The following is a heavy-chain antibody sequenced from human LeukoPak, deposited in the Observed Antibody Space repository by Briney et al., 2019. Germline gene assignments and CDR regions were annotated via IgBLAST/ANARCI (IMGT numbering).Heavy chain of an antibody. CDR2: IYYSGST. CDR3: ARLPYCSSTSCYILDWFDP. Sequence: SETLSLTCIVSGGSISSNYWSWIRQPPGKGLVWIGHIYYSGSTNYNPSLKSRVTISVDTSKNQFSLKLSSVTAADTAVYYCARLPYCSSTSCYILDWFDPWGQGTLVTVSS. V-gene: IGHV4-59*08. D-gene: IGHD2-2*01. CDR1: GGSISSNY. J-gene: IGHJ5*02.